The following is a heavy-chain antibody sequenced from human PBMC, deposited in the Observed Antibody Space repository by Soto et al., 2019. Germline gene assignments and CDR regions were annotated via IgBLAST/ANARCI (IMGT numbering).Heavy chain of an antibody. V-gene: IGHV1-2*02. D-gene: IGHD1-26*01. Sequence: ASVKVSCKASGYTFTGHYIHWVRQAPEQGPEWMGEIGPESGATRYAQKFQGRVTMTRDMSITTVYMELNNLSPDDTAVYYCGRGRSGQIVVFYWGQATPVTVYS. CDR3: GRGRSGQIVVFY. CDR1: GYTFTGHY. CDR2: IGPESGAT. J-gene: IGHJ4*02.